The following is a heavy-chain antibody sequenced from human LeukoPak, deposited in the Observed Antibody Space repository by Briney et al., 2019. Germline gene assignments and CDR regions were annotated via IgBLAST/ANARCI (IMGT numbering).Heavy chain of an antibody. V-gene: IGHV3-11*01. D-gene: IGHD3-22*01. CDR1: GFTFSDYY. CDR3: AKDSATYYDSSGYYYN. J-gene: IGHJ4*02. Sequence: GSLRLSCAASGFTFSDYYMSWIRQAPGKGLEWVSYISSSGSTIYYADSVKGRFTISRDNSKNTLYLQMNSLRAEDTAVYYCAKDSATYYDSSGYYYNWGQGTLVTVSS. CDR2: ISSSGSTI.